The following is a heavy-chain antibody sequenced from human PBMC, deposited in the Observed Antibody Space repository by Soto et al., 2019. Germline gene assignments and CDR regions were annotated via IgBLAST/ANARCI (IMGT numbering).Heavy chain of an antibody. CDR3: ARAPMVLTRSYFDS. CDR1: DGSISNFY. Sequence: SETLSLTCTVSDGSISNFYWSWIRQPPGKGLEWIGYISSSGNTNYNPSLKSRVSISVDTSKNQFSLNLTSVTAADTAVYYRARAPMVLTRSYFDSWGQGTPVTVSS. J-gene: IGHJ4*02. V-gene: IGHV4-59*01. CDR2: ISSSGNT. D-gene: IGHD3-22*01.